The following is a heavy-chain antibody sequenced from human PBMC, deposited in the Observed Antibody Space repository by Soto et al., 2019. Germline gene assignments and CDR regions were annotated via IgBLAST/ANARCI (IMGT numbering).Heavy chain of an antibody. CDR1: GGTFSSYA. V-gene: IGHV1-69*06. D-gene: IGHD6-13*01. CDR2: IIPIFGTA. CDR3: ARFVAAAGTNWFDP. Sequence: ASGKVSCEASGGTFSSYAISWVRQAPGQGLEWMGGIIPIFGTANYAQKFQGRVTITADKSTSTAYMELSSLRSEDTAVNYCARFVAAAGTNWFDPWGQATLVTV. J-gene: IGHJ5*02.